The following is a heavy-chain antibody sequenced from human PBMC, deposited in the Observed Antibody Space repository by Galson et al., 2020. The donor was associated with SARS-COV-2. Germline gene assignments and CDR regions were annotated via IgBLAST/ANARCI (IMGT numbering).Heavy chain of an antibody. CDR3: ERHTAARLFDY. V-gene: IGHV4-59*08. Sequence: SETLSLTCTVSGGSISSYYWSWIRQPPGKGLEWIGYIYYSGSTNYNPSLKSRVTISVDTSKNQFSLKLSSVTAADTAVYYCERHTAARLFDYWGQGTLVTVSS. CDR2: IYYSGST. D-gene: IGHD6-6*01. J-gene: IGHJ4*02. CDR1: GGSISSYY.